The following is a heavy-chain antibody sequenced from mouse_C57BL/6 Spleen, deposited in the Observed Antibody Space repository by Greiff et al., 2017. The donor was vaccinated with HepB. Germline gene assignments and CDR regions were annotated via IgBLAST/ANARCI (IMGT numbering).Heavy chain of an antibody. CDR3: ARRATAQAWYFDV. J-gene: IGHJ1*03. D-gene: IGHD3-2*02. V-gene: IGHV1-50*01. CDR1: GYTFTSYW. CDR2: IDPSDSYT. Sequence: QVQLKQPRAELVKPGASVKLSCKASGYTFTSYWMQWVKQRPGQGLEWIGEIDPSDSYTNYNQKFKGKATLTVDTSSSTAYMQLSSLTSEDSAVYYCARRATAQAWYFDVWGTGTTVTVSS.